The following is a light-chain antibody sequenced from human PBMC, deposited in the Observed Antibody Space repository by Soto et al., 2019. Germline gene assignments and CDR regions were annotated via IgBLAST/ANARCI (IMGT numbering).Light chain of an antibody. Sequence: QSVLTQPPSVSGAPGQRVTISCTGSSSNIGAGYDVHWYQQLPGTAPKLLIYGTINRPSGVPDRFSGSKSGTSASLAITGLQAEDEADYYCQSYDSSLSGSRVFGTGTKLTVL. CDR1: SSNIGAGYD. J-gene: IGLJ1*01. V-gene: IGLV1-40*01. CDR2: GTI. CDR3: QSYDSSLSGSRV.